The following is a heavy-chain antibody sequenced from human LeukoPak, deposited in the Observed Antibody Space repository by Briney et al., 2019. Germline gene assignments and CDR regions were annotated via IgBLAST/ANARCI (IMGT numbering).Heavy chain of an antibody. D-gene: IGHD2-15*01. J-gene: IGHJ6*02. V-gene: IGHV3-74*01. CDR2: IKSDGTSI. Sequence: GGSLRLSCAASGFTFSNYWMHWVRQAPGKGLVWVSCIKSDGTSINYADSVKGRFTISRDNAKNRLFLQMNSLRAEDTAVYFCARGHCSGGRCHSVGYYGMDVWGQGTTVTVSS. CDR1: GFTFSNYW. CDR3: ARGHCSGGRCHSVGYYGMDV.